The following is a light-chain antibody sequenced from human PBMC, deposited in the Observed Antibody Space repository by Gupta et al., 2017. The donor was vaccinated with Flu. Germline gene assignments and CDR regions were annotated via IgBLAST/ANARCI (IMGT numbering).Light chain of an antibody. Sequence: SYELTQPPSVSVSPGQTASVTCSGDKLGDKYVCWYQQKPGQPPVLVIYQDTKRPSGIPERFSGSNSGNTATLTISGTQAMDEADYYCQAWDSGTCGFGGGTKLTVL. J-gene: IGLJ2*01. V-gene: IGLV3-1*01. CDR2: QDT. CDR3: QAWDSGTCG. CDR1: KLGDKY.